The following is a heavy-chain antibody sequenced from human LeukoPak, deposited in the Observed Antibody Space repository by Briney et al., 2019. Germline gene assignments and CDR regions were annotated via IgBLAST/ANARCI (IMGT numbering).Heavy chain of an antibody. J-gene: IGHJ5*02. D-gene: IGHD2-21*02. CDR3: AREVVTANGWFDP. CDR1: GGSISSYY. CDR2: IYYSGST. V-gene: IGHV4-59*01. Sequence: SETLSLTCTVSGGSISSYYWSWIRQPPGKGLEWIGYIYYSGSTNYNPSLKSRVTISADTSKNQFSLKLSSVTAADTAVYYCAREVVTANGWFDPWGQGTLVTVSS.